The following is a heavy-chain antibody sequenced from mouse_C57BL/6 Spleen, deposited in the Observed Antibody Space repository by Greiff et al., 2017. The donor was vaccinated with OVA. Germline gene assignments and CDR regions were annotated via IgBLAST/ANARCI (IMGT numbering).Heavy chain of an antibody. V-gene: IGHV1-53*01. D-gene: IGHD1-1*01. CDR3: ARKLLRYFDV. J-gene: IGHJ1*03. CDR2: INPSNGGT. CDR1: GYTFTSYW. Sequence: VQLQESGTELVKPGASVKLSCKASGYTFTSYWMPWVQQRPGQGLEWIGNINPSNGGTNYNEKFKSKATLTVDKSSSTAYMQLSSLTSEDSAVYYCARKLLRYFDVWGTGTTVTVSS.